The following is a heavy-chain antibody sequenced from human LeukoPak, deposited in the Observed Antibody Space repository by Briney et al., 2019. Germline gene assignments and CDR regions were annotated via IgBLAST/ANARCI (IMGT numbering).Heavy chain of an antibody. D-gene: IGHD3-10*01. CDR2: LYYSGNT. CDR3: ARYYYGSGSYIWFDP. CDR1: GGSISSSSFY. V-gene: IGHV4-39*01. Sequence: SETLSLTCTVSGGSISSSSFYWGWIRQPPGKGLEWIGSLYYSGNTYYNPSLKSRVTISVDTSKIQFSLKLSSVTATDTAVYYCARYYYGSGSYIWFDPWGQGTLVTVSS. J-gene: IGHJ5*02.